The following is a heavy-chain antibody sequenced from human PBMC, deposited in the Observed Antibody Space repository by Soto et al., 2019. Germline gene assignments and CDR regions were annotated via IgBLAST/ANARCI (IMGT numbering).Heavy chain of an antibody. J-gene: IGHJ6*02. D-gene: IGHD3-10*01. Sequence: QVQLQESGPRLVKPSQTLSLTCTVSGDSINSGDYYWSWIRQPPGKGPEWIGYIYYSGIIDYSPSLKGRTAISRDTSKNQFSLKLNSVTAADTAVYFCARWSGVGVAGMDVWGRGTTVTVSS. CDR1: GDSINSGDYY. CDR3: ARWSGVGVAGMDV. CDR2: IYYSGII. V-gene: IGHV4-30-4*01.